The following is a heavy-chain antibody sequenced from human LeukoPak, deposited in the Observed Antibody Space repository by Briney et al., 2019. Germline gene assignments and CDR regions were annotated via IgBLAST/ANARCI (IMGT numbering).Heavy chain of an antibody. D-gene: IGHD5-12*01. CDR2: MNPNSGNT. J-gene: IGHJ4*02. V-gene: IGHV1-8*01. Sequence: ASVKVSCKASGYTFTSYDINWVRQATGQGLEWMGWMNPNSGNTGYAQKFQGRVTMTRNTSISTAYMELSRLRSDDTAVYYCARAYSGYLNQLCGYWGQGTLVTVSS. CDR3: ARAYSGYLNQLCGY. CDR1: GYTFTSYD.